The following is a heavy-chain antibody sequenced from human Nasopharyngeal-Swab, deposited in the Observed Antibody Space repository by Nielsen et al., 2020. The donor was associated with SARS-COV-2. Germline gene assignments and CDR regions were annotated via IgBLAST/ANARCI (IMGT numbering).Heavy chain of an antibody. CDR2: ISSSSSYI. J-gene: IGHJ4*02. V-gene: IGHV3-21*01. CDR1: GFTFSSYS. D-gene: IGHD6-13*01. Sequence: GESLKISCAASGFTFSSYSMNWVRQAPGKGLEWVSSISSSSSYIYYADSVKGRFTISRDNAKNSLYLQMNSLRAEDTAVYYCAGDRGIDGRIDYWGQGTLVTVSS. CDR3: AGDRGIDGRIDY.